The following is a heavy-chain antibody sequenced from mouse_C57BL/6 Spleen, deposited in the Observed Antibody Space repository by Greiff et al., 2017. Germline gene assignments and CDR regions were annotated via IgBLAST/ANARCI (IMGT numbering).Heavy chain of an antibody. V-gene: IGHV1-15*01. CDR2: IDPETGGT. D-gene: IGHD1-1*01. CDR3: TSINLYGSTYFDY. J-gene: IGHJ2*01. Sequence: QVQLQQSGAELVRPGASVTLSCKASGYTFTDYEMHWVKQTPVHGLEWIGAIDPETGGTAYNQKFKGKAILTADKSSSTAYMELRSLTSEASAVYYCTSINLYGSTYFDYWGQGTTLTVSS. CDR1: GYTFTDYE.